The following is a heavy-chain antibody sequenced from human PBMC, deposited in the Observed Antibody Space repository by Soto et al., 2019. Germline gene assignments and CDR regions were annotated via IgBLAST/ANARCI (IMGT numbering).Heavy chain of an antibody. CDR2: IDPSGDST. V-gene: IGHV1-46*01. J-gene: IGHJ5*02. Sequence: QAQLVQSGAEVRKPGASVKVSCKASGYTFTNYYMHWVRQAPGQGLEWMGIIDPSGDSTSYAQKFQGRVTMTWDTSTSTVYMELSSLRSEDTAVYYCARGWSIAVAGTGWFDPWGHGTLVTVSS. CDR1: GYTFTNYY. D-gene: IGHD6-19*01. CDR3: ARGWSIAVAGTGWFDP.